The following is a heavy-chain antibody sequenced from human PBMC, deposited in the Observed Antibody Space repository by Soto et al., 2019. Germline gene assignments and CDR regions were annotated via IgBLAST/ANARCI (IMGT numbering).Heavy chain of an antibody. J-gene: IGHJ4*02. Sequence: QVQLVQSGAEVKKPGASVKVSCEASGYTFTNYAIHWVRQAPGQKLEWMGWVNAGNGNTRYSQKFQGRVTITRDTSASTAYMELSSLRSEDTAVYYCTRDESGYNKRVDFDYWGQGTLGTVSS. CDR2: VNAGNGNT. D-gene: IGHD1-20*01. CDR3: TRDESGYNKRVDFDY. CDR1: GYTFTNYA. V-gene: IGHV1-3*01.